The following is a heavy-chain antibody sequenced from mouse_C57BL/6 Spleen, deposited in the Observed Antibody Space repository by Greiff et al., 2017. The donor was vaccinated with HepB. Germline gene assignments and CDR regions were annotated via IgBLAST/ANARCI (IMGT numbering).Heavy chain of an antibody. CDR3: AIWGITTVVAKAY. CDR2: IHPSDSDT. J-gene: IGHJ3*01. CDR1: GYTFTSYW. D-gene: IGHD1-1*01. Sequence: QVQLQQPGAELVKPGASVKVSCKASGYTFTSYWMHWVKQRPGQGLEWIGRIHPSDSDTNYNQKFKGKATLTVDKSSSTAYMQLSSLTSEYSAVYYCAIWGITTVVAKAYWGQGTLVTVSA. V-gene: IGHV1-74*01.